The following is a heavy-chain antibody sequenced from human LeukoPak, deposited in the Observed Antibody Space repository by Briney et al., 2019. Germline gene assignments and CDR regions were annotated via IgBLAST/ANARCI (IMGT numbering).Heavy chain of an antibody. D-gene: IGHD5-24*01. J-gene: IGHJ4*02. CDR1: GYTLTSYG. Sequence: ASVKVSCKASGYTLTSYGISWVRQAPGQGLEWMGWISAYNGNTNYAQKLQGRVTMTTDTSTSTAYMELRSLRSDDTAVYYCARDRTQRRDGYNYGYWGQGTLVTVSS. CDR2: ISAYNGNT. V-gene: IGHV1-18*01. CDR3: ARDRTQRRDGYNYGY.